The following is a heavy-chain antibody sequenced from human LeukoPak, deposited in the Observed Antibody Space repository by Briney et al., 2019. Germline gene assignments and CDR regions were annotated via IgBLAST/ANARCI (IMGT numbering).Heavy chain of an antibody. CDR3: VRMKAGYYDSSGYPMDV. J-gene: IGHJ6*02. Sequence: QSGGSLRLSCAASGFTFSNSDMNWVHQAPGKGLEWVWGVSWNGSRTHYADSVKGRFIISRDNSRNTLYLQTNSLRAEDTAVYYCVRMKAGYYDSSGYPMDVWGQGTTVTVSS. V-gene: IGHV3-35*01. CDR2: VSWNGSRT. CDR1: GFTFSNSD. D-gene: IGHD3-22*01.